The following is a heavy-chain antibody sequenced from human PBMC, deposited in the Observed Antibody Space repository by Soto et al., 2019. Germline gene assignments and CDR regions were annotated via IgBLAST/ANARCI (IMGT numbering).Heavy chain of an antibody. CDR3: ARQKWPGFDY. V-gene: IGHV3-23*01. Sequence: EVQLLESGGGLERPGGSLRLSCAASGFTLSSYAMSWVRLAPGGGLEWVSDISVSGTTTYYAASVRGRFTISRDSSKNTLYLQMDGLRVEETGMYYCARQKWPGFDYWGQGALVTVSS. CDR1: GFTLSSYA. J-gene: IGHJ4*02. CDR2: ISVSGTTT. D-gene: IGHD5-12*01.